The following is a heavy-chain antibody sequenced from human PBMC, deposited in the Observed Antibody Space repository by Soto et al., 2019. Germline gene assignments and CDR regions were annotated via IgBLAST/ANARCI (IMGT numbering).Heavy chain of an antibody. CDR3: AKWARDFDL. Sequence: EVQLLESGGDLVQPGGSLRLSCAASGFTFSSSGMSWVRQAPGGGLEWVSTITTSGSSTYYADSVKGRFTISRDNSKNTLYLQMNSLRAEDTAVYYCAKWARDFDLWGRGTLVTVSS. CDR2: ITTSGSST. J-gene: IGHJ2*01. CDR1: GFTFSSSG. V-gene: IGHV3-23*01.